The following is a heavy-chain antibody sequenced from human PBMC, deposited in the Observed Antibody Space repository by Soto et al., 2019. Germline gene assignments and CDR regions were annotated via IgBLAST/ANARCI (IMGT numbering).Heavy chain of an antibody. Sequence: GASVKVSCKASGYTFTGYYIHWVRQAPGQGLEWMGWINPNSGGTNYAQKFQGRVTMTRDTSISTAYMELSRLRSDDTAVYYCARVYPGGGIAAHRGQGTLVTLSS. J-gene: IGHJ4*02. D-gene: IGHD6-13*01. CDR3: ARVYPGGGIAAH. V-gene: IGHV1-2*02. CDR1: GYTFTGYY. CDR2: INPNSGGT.